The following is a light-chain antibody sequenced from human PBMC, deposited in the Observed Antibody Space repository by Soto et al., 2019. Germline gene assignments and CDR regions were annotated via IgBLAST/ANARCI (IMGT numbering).Light chain of an antibody. CDR1: QDISNY. CDR2: DAS. Sequence: LQMTQSPPSLSASVGDRVTIPCQASQDISNYLNWYQQKPGKAPKLLIYDASNLETGVPSRFSGSGSGTEFTLTISSLQSEDFGVYYCQQYHSSPRTFGQGTKVDIK. CDR3: QQYHSSPRT. J-gene: IGKJ1*01. V-gene: IGKV1-33*01.